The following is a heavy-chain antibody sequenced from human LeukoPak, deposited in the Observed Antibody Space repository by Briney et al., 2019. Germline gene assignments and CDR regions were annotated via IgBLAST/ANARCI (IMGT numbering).Heavy chain of an antibody. V-gene: IGHV4-34*01. J-gene: IGHJ4*03. CDR2: IDHRGSS. CDR3: ATRSSTLAAARCFDD. D-gene: IGHD6-6*01. Sequence: SETLSLTRAVHGESFSAYFWSWIRHVPRKRLEWIGEIDHRGSSNYNPPLKSRATISVDTSKNHFSLSLTSVSAADTAVYYCATRSSTLAAARCFDDWGQGTVVTVSS. CDR1: GESFSAYF.